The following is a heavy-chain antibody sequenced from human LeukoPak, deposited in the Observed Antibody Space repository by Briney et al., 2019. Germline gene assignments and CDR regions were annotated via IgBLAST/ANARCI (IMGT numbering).Heavy chain of an antibody. D-gene: IGHD1-1*01. J-gene: IGHJ4*02. V-gene: IGHV3-23*01. Sequence: GGSLRLSCAASGFTFSNYAMTWVRQAPGRGLECVSVISASGSNTDYADSVKGRFTISRDNPKNMVFLQMKSLRAEDTAVYCAKVVGTGTTPTDYWGQGTLVTVS. CDR3: AKVVGTGTTPTDY. CDR2: ISASGSNT. CDR1: GFTFSNYA.